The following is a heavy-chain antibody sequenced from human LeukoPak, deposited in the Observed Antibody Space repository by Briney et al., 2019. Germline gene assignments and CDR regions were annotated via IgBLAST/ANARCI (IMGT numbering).Heavy chain of an antibody. D-gene: IGHD5-18*01. CDR2: ISGSGGST. V-gene: IGHV3-23*01. CDR1: GFTFSSYA. CDR3: AKVGGYSYGQIGHFDY. Sequence: GGSLRLSCAASGFTFSSYAMSWVRQAPGKGLEWVSAISGSGGSTYYADSVKGLFTISRDNSKNTLYLQMNSLRAEDTAVYYCAKVGGYSYGQIGHFDYWGQGTLVTVSS. J-gene: IGHJ4*02.